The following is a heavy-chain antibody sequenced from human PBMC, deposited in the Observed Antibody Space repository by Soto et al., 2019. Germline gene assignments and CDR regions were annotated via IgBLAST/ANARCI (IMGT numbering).Heavy chain of an antibody. V-gene: IGHV1-69*04. D-gene: IGHD2-2*01. Sequence: ASVKVSCKASGGTFSSYTISWVRQAPGQGLEWMGRIIPILGIANYAQKFQGRVTITADKSTSTAYMELSSLRSEDTAVYYCARDEGYCSSTSCSDFDYWGQGTLVTVSS. J-gene: IGHJ4*02. CDR1: GGTFSSYT. CDR2: IIPILGIA. CDR3: ARDEGYCSSTSCSDFDY.